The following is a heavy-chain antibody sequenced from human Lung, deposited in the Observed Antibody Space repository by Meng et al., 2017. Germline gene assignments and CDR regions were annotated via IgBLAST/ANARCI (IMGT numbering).Heavy chain of an antibody. CDR1: GGSFSDYY. Sequence: LPQWDAGLLKPAETLSLLCVVSGGSFSDYYWSWIRQPPGKGLEWIGDINHSGSTNYNPSLESRATISVDTSQNNLSLKLSSVTAADSAVYYCARGPTTMAHDFDYWGQGTLVTVSS. D-gene: IGHD4-11*01. CDR2: INHSGST. J-gene: IGHJ4*02. CDR3: ARGPTTMAHDFDY. V-gene: IGHV4-34*01.